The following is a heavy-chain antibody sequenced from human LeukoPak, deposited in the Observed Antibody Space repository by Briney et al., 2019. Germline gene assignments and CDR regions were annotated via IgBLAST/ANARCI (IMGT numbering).Heavy chain of an antibody. CDR2: IFNSGNT. Sequence: SETLSLTCTVSGDSISSGGYYWSWIRHHPGKGLEWIGYIFNSGNTYYNPSLRSRVTISADTSKNQFSLNLSSVTAAGTAVYYCARDSVTSVDYWGQGTLVTVSS. D-gene: IGHD4-17*01. V-gene: IGHV4-31*03. J-gene: IGHJ4*02. CDR1: GDSISSGGYY. CDR3: ARDSVTSVDY.